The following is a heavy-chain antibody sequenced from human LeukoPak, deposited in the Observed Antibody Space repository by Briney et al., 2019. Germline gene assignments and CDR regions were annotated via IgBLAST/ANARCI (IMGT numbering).Heavy chain of an antibody. CDR1: GFTFSSYW. D-gene: IGHD3-16*02. Sequence: PGGSLRLSCAASGFTFSSYWMSWVRQAPGKGLEWVANIKQDGSEKYYVDSVKGRFTISRDNAKNSLYLQMNSLGAEDTAVYYCARVQVYDYVWGSYPYYYYYYGMDVWGQGTTVTVSS. V-gene: IGHV3-7*05. CDR2: IKQDGSEK. J-gene: IGHJ6*02. CDR3: ARVQVYDYVWGSYPYYYYYYGMDV.